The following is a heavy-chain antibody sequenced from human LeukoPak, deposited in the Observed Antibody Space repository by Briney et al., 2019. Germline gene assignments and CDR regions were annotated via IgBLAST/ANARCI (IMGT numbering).Heavy chain of an antibody. V-gene: IGHV3-33*01. CDR3: ARGSAAANTFFIDY. Sequence: GGSLRLSRAASGFTFSSYDMHWVRQAPGKGLEWLAVIRYDGSNKYYVDSVKGRFIISRDNSKNTLYLQVNSLRAEDTAVYYCARGSAAANTFFIDYWGQGTLVTVSS. CDR2: IRYDGSNK. CDR1: GFTFSSYD. D-gene: IGHD6-13*01. J-gene: IGHJ4*02.